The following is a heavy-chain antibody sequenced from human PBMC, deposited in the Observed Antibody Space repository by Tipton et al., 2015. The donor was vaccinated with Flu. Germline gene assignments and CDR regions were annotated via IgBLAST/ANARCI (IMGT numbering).Heavy chain of an antibody. CDR2: VYYTGAT. J-gene: IGHJ3*01. Sequence: TLSPTCSVSGASITGYYCNWIRQSPEKGLEWLGFVYYTGATNYNPSLKGRVSISLDTSKNQFSLTLTSVTAADTAVYYCARHWDYIDSFDVWGPGTAVTVSS. CDR3: ARHWDYIDSFDV. V-gene: IGHV4-59*08. D-gene: IGHD4-11*01. CDR1: GASITGYY.